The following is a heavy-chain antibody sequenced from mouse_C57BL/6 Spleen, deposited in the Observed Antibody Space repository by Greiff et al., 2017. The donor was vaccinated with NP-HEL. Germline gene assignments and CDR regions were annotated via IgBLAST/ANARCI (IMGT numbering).Heavy chain of an antibody. CDR3: ARADSSWYFEV. D-gene: IGHD1-1*01. V-gene: IGHV3-6*01. Sequence: EVQVVESGPGLVKPSQSLSLTCSVTGYSITSGYYWNWIRQFPGNKLEWMGYISYDGSTNYNPSLKNRISITRDTSKNQFFLKLNSVTTEDTATYYGARADSSWYFEVWGTGTTVTVSS. CDR2: ISYDGST. CDR1: GYSITSGYY. J-gene: IGHJ1*03.